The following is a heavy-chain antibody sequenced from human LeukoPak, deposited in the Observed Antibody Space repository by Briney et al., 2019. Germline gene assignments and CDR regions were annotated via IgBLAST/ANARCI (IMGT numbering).Heavy chain of an antibody. V-gene: IGHV4-4*07. J-gene: IGHJ3*02. Sequence: SETLSLTCTVSGGSISSYYWSWIRQPAGKGLEWIGRIYTSGSTNYNPSLKSRVTMSVDTSKNQFSLKLSSVTAEDTAVYYCAKGSFGGYYDSAFDIWGQGTMVTVSS. CDR1: GGSISSYY. CDR3: AKGSFGGYYDSAFDI. D-gene: IGHD3-22*01. CDR2: IYTSGST.